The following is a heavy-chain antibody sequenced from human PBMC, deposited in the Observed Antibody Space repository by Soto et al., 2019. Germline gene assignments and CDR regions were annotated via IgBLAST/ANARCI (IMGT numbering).Heavy chain of an antibody. V-gene: IGHV1-24*01. CDR2: FDPEDGET. CDR3: VRAEGYHPFAY. D-gene: IGHD2-2*01. Sequence: ASVKVSCKVSGYTLTELSMHWVRQAPGKGLEWMGGFDPEDGETIYAQKFQGRVTMTRDTSTSTVYMELSSLTSEDTALYYCVRAEGYHPFAYWGQGTLVTVSS. CDR1: GYTLTELS. J-gene: IGHJ4*02.